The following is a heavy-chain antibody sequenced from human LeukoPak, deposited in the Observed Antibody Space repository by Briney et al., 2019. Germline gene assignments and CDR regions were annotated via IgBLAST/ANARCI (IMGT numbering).Heavy chain of an antibody. D-gene: IGHD3-10*01. Sequence: SVKVSCKASGGTFSSYAISWVRQAPGQGLEWMGRIIPILGIANYAQKFQGRVTITADKSTSTAYMELRSLRSDDTAVYYCARDRDLRQLFSYYYYMDVWGKGTTVTVSS. CDR2: IIPILGIA. CDR3: ARDRDLRQLFSYYYYMDV. J-gene: IGHJ6*03. V-gene: IGHV1-69*04. CDR1: GGTFSSYA.